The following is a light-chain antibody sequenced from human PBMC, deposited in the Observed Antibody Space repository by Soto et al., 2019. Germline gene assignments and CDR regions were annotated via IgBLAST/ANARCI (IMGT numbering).Light chain of an antibody. J-gene: IGKJ4*01. CDR2: AAS. CDR3: QQSYSNPV. CDR1: QSISSY. Sequence: DIQMTQSPSSLSASVGDRVTITCRASQSISSYLNWYQQKPGKAPKLLIYAASSLQSGVPSRFSGSGSGTDFTLTISSLQPEDFATYYCQQSYSNPVFGGGTKVEIK. V-gene: IGKV1-39*01.